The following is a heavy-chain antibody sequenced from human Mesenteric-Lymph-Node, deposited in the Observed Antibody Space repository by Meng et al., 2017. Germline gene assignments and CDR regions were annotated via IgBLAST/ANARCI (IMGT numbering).Heavy chain of an antibody. D-gene: IGHD6-19*01. CDR2: INPNSGGT. CDR3: ARSYSSGWYDLLFDY. J-gene: IGHJ4*02. V-gene: IGHV1-2*02. CDR1: GYTFTGYY. Sequence: ASVKVSCKASGYTFTGYYMHWVRQAPGQGLEWMGWINPNSGGTNYAQKFQGRVTMTRNTSISTAYMELSSLRSEDTAVYYCARSYSSGWYDLLFDYWGQGTLVTVSS.